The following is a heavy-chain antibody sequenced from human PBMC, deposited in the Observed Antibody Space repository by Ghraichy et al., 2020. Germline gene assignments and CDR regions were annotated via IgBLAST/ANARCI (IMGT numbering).Heavy chain of an antibody. D-gene: IGHD1-26*01. CDR3: ARQIRVESGIYYGRYFDL. Sequence: SETLSLTCTVSGGSLSSSSYYWGWIRQPPGKGLEWIGSIYYSGSTYHNPSLKSRVTISVDTSKKQISLKLSSVTAADTAVYYCARQIRVESGIYYGRYFDLWVRGTLVSVSS. CDR1: GGSLSSSSYY. CDR2: IYYSGST. J-gene: IGHJ2*01. V-gene: IGHV4-39*01.